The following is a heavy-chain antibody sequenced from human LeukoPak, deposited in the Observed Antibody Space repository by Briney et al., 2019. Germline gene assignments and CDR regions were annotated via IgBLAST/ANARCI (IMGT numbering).Heavy chain of an antibody. CDR1: GFTFRSYW. D-gene: IGHD6-13*01. CDR2: IKQDGSEK. J-gene: IGHJ1*01. V-gene: IGHV3-7*01. CDR3: ARGYSSTWYVEYFQH. Sequence: GGSPRLSCAASGFTFRSYWMSWVRQAPGKGLEWVANIKQDGSEKYYVDSVKGRFTISRDNAKDSLYLQMNSLRAEDTAVYYCARGYSSTWYVEYFQHWGQGTLVTVSS.